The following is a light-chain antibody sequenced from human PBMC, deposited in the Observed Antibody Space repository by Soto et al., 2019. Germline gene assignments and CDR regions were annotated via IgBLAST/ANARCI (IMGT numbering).Light chain of an antibody. CDR3: QQSYNTPLT. V-gene: IGKV1-39*01. CDR1: QTIGTY. CDR2: DAS. Sequence: IEVTQSPSSLAASLGDRVTITSRASQTIGTYVNWYRQTSGAAHELLIYDASTLKSGVPSRFRGGASGTDVTLTISSLQLDDFATYYCQQSYNTPLTFGQGTKVDI. J-gene: IGKJ1*01.